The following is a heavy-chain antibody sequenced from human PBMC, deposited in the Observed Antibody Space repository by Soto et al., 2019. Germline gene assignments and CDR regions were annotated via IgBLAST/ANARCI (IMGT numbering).Heavy chain of an antibody. CDR2: IYYSGST. CDR3: ARAMAAVATGGRFDP. V-gene: IGHV4-59*01. CDR1: GGSISSYY. Sequence: SETLSLTCTVSGGSISSYYWSWIRQPPGKGLEWIGYIYYSGSTNYNPSLKSRVTISVDTSKNQFPLKLSSVTAADTAVYYCARAMAAVATGGRFDPWGQGTLVTSPQ. J-gene: IGHJ5*02. D-gene: IGHD6-19*01.